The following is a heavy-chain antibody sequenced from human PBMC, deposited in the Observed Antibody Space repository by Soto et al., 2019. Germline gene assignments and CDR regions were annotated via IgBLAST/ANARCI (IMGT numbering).Heavy chain of an antibody. J-gene: IGHJ4*02. CDR2: ISYDGSNK. CDR3: AKSRDGYNYGGLDY. D-gene: IGHD5-12*01. V-gene: IGHV3-30*18. Sequence: PGGSLRLSCAASGFTFSSYGMHWVRQAPGKGLEWVAVISYDGSNKYYADSVKGRFTISRDNSKNTLYLQMNSLRAEDTAVYYCAKSRDGYNYGGLDYWGQGTLVTVSS. CDR1: GFTFSSYG.